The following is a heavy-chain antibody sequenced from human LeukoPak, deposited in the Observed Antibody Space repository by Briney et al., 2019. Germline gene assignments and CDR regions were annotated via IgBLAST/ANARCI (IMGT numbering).Heavy chain of an antibody. J-gene: IGHJ4*02. D-gene: IGHD4-23*01. Sequence: SVKVSCKASGGTFGIFAITWVRQAPGQGLEWMGRTIPIFAIANYAQKFQGRVTITADKSTTTAYMELSSLRSEDTAVYYCATSPDYGGKMHYFDYWGQGTLVTVSS. CDR1: GGTFGIFA. CDR2: TIPIFAIA. CDR3: ATSPDYGGKMHYFDY. V-gene: IGHV1-69*04.